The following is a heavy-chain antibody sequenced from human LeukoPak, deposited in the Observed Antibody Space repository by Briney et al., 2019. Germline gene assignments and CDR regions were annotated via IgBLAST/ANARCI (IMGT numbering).Heavy chain of an antibody. CDR3: ARLYGPRRYYFDY. V-gene: IGHV4-59*08. D-gene: IGHD2-8*01. CDR2: IYNSGST. CDR1: GGSISSYY. J-gene: IGHJ4*02. Sequence: SETLSLTCTVSGGSISSYYWSWIRQPPGKGLEWIGYIYNSGSTNYNPSLESRVTISVDTSKNQFSLKLSSVTAADMAVYYCARLYGPRRYYFDYWGQGTLVTVSS.